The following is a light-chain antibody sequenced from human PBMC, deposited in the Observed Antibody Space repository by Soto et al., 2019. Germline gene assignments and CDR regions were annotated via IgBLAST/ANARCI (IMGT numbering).Light chain of an antibody. CDR2: GAS. Sequence: ERATLSCRASQSVSRSYLAWYQQKPGQAPRLLIYGASSRATGIPDRFSGSGSGTDFTLTISRLEPEDFAVYYCQQYRASLTFGGGTKVDIK. J-gene: IGKJ4*01. CDR1: QSVSRSY. CDR3: QQYRASLT. V-gene: IGKV3-20*01.